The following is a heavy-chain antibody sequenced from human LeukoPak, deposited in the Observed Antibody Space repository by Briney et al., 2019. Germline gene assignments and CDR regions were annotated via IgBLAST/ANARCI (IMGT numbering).Heavy chain of an antibody. CDR2: IIPVFATT. V-gene: IGHV1-69*05. D-gene: IGHD3-16*01. J-gene: IGHJ5*02. Sequence: SVKVSCKTSGGTFSKYVITWVGRAPGQGLEWIGRIIPVFATTTYAQKFQGRVTITTDETTSPAYMELSSLRFEDTAVHYCARGRPSYTPSWFDPWGQGTLVTVSS. CDR3: ARGRPSYTPSWFDP. CDR1: GGTFSKYV.